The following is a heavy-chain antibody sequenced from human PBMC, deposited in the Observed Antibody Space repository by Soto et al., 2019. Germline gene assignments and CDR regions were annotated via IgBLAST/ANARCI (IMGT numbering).Heavy chain of an antibody. CDR1: GVSFNNNG. D-gene: IGHD3-10*01. CDR3: ARVLYYGSGSYSPYGMDV. V-gene: IGHV1-69*01. CDR2: VSPPFRTS. J-gene: IGHJ6*02. Sequence: QVQLVQSGAEVKKPGSSVKVSCKTSGVSFNNNGIGWVRQAPGHGLEWMGGVSPPFRTSNYARKFQGRISITAHESTGTVNMELSSLTSEDTAQYYCARVLYYGSGSYSPYGMDVWGQGTTVTVSS.